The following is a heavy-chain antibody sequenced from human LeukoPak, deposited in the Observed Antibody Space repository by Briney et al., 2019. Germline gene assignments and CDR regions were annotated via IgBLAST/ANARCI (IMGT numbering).Heavy chain of an antibody. Sequence: GGSLRLSCAASGFTFSSYEMNWVRQAPGKGLEWVAVISYDGSSKYYADSVKGRFTISRDNSKNTLYLQMNSLRAEDTAVYYCARDHKDYLVDYWGQGTLVTVSS. CDR3: ARDHKDYLVDY. CDR1: GFTFSSYE. J-gene: IGHJ4*02. V-gene: IGHV3-30*04. CDR2: ISYDGSSK. D-gene: IGHD2/OR15-2a*01.